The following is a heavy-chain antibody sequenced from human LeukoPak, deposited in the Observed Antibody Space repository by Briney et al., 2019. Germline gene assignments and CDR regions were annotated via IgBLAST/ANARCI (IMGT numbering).Heavy chain of an antibody. J-gene: IGHJ6*02. CDR1: GFTFSSYW. D-gene: IGHD3-10*01. V-gene: IGHV3-7*01. Sequence: GGSLRLSCAASGFTFSSYWMSWVCQAPGKGLEWVANIKQDGSEKYYVDSVKGRFTISRDNAKNSLYLQMNSLRAEDTAVYYCAREGITMVRGVSYYYYGMDVWGQGTTVTVSS. CDR3: AREGITMVRGVSYYYYGMDV. CDR2: IKQDGSEK.